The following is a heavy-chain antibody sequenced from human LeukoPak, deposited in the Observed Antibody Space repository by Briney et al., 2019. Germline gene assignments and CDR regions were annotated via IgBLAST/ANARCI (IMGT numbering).Heavy chain of an antibody. CDR3: ARGYYYDSVSWWFDP. V-gene: IGHV1-3*01. CDR1: GYTFISYA. D-gene: IGHD3-10*01. J-gene: IGHJ5*02. CDR2: INAGNGNT. Sequence: GASVKVSCKASGYTFISYAMHWVRQAPGQRLEGRGWINAGNGNTKYSQKFQGRVTITRDTSASTAYMELSSLRSEDTAVYYCARGYYYDSVSWWFDPWGQGTLVTVSS.